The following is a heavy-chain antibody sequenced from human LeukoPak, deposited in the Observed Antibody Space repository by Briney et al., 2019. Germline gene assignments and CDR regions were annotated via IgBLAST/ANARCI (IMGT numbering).Heavy chain of an antibody. CDR3: VRDRLGDYDSSGYYDN. CDR2: ACVSGCTI. CDR1: GFTFSDYY. D-gene: IGHD3-22*01. Sequence: NPAGPLRHSCAASGFTFSDYYMSWIRQAPGKGLQWVSYACVSGCTIYHADSVKGRFTISRDNAKKSLYLHMNSLRADDTAVYYCVRDRLGDYDSSGYYDNWGQGTLVTVS. V-gene: IGHV3-11*01. J-gene: IGHJ4*02.